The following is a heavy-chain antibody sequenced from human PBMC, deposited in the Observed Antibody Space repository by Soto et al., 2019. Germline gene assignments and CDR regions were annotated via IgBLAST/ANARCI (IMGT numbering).Heavy chain of an antibody. Sequence: VASVKVSCKASGGTFSSYAISWVRQAPGQGLEWMGGIIPIFGTANYAQKFQGRVTITADESTSTAYMELSSLRSDDTAVYFCSADGPYIAFGWPVWGQGTTVTVSS. CDR3: SADGPYIAFGWPV. CDR2: IIPIFGTA. CDR1: GGTFSSYA. V-gene: IGHV1-69*13. J-gene: IGHJ6*02. D-gene: IGHD3-10*01.